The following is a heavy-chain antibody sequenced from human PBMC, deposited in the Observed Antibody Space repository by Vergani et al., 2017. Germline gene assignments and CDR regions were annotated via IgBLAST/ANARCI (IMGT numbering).Heavy chain of an antibody. CDR2: IIPIDSKI. CDR1: ESSFISNE. D-gene: IGHD2-21*01. Sequence: EVMLVQSGAEVKKPGESLKISCKYSESSFISNEIAWVRQMSGKGLQWMGNIIPIDSKIAYSPSFQAQAIMSLDKSITTAYLQWRSLKASDTAIYYCTRHVPCGDGACLHFDHWGQGTQVTVSS. CDR3: TRHVPCGDGACLHFDH. J-gene: IGHJ4*02. V-gene: IGHV5-51*01.